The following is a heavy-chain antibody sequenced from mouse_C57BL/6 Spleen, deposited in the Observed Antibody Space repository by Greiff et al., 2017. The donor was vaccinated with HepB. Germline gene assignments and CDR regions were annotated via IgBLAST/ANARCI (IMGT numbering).Heavy chain of an antibody. D-gene: IGHD2-4*01. CDR1: GFTFSDYY. J-gene: IGHJ1*03. Sequence: DVHLVESEGGLVQPGSSMKLSCTASGFTFSDYYMAWVRQVPEKGLEWVANINYDGSSTYYLDSLKSRFIISRDNAKNILYLQMSSLKSEDTATYYCARDYYDYDKGYFDVWGTGTTVTVSS. V-gene: IGHV5-16*01. CDR2: INYDGSST. CDR3: ARDYYDYDKGYFDV.